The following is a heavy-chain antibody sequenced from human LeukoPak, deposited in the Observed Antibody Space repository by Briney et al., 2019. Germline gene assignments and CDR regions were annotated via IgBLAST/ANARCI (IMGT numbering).Heavy chain of an antibody. D-gene: IGHD3-16*01. CDR2: ISGSDGST. J-gene: IGHJ4*02. Sequence: GGSLRLSCAASGYTFSNYAMTWVRQAPGKGLEWDSAISGSDGSTYYSDSVTGRFSISRDNAKNTLYLQMTSLTTDDTAVYYCAKDVYVFGSAYQIALWGQGTLVTVSS. CDR3: AKDVYVFGSAYQIAL. V-gene: IGHV3-23*01. CDR1: GYTFSNYA.